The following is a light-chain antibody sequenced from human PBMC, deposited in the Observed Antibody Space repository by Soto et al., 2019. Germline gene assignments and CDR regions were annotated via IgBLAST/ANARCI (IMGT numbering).Light chain of an antibody. CDR3: STWDDSLSGPV. CDR1: TSNIGTNY. Sequence: QSVLAQPPSASGTPGQRVTISCSGSTSNIGTNYVYWYQLLPGTAPKLLLYSTHWRPSGVPDRFSGSKSGTSASLAISGLRSADEANYYCSTWDDSLSGPVFGGGTKLTVL. CDR2: STH. J-gene: IGLJ2*01. V-gene: IGLV1-47*02.